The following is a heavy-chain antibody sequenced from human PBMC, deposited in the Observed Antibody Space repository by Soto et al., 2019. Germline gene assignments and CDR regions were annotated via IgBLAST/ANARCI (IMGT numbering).Heavy chain of an antibody. V-gene: IGHV4-30-2*01. CDR2: IYHSGST. CDR3: ARVPDP. CDR1: GGSISSGGSS. J-gene: IGHJ5*02. Sequence: QLQLQESGSGLVKPSQTLSLTCAVSGGSISSGGSSWSWIRQPPGKGLEWIGYIYHSGSTYYHPPLKSRVTISVDRSKNQFCLKRSSVPAADTAVYYSARVPDPWGQGTLVTVSS.